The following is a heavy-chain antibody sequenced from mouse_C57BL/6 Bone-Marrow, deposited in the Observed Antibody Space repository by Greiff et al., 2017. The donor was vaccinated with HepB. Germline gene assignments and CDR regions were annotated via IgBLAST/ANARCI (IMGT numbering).Heavy chain of an antibody. CDR2: IDPSDSYT. J-gene: IGHJ3*01. Sequence: QVQLQQPGAELVKPGASVKLSCKASGYTFTSYWMQWVKQRPGQGLEWIGEIDPSDSYTNYNQKFKGKATLTVDTSSSTAYMQLSSLTSEDSAVYYCAIPQDWFAYWGQGTLVTVSA. CDR1: GYTFTSYW. CDR3: AIPQDWFAY. V-gene: IGHV1-50*01.